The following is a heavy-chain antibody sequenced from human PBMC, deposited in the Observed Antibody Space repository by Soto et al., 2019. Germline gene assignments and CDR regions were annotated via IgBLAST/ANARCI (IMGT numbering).Heavy chain of an antibody. D-gene: IGHD1-26*01. Sequence: GESLKISCECSGYSFTSYCIGWVRQMPGKGLEWVGIICPGDSDSRYSPSFQGQVTISADKSISTAYVQWSSLKASDTAMYYCARGRRSIVGATSFDFWGQGTLVTVPQ. CDR2: ICPGDSDS. CDR3: ARGRRSIVGATSFDF. V-gene: IGHV5-51*01. J-gene: IGHJ4*02. CDR1: GYSFTSYC.